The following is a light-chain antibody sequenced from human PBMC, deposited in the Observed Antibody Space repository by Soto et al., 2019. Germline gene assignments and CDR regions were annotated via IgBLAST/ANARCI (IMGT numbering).Light chain of an antibody. J-gene: IGKJ1*01. Sequence: DSQLTQSPSTLSASGGDRVTMTCRASQTISSWLAWYQQKPGRAPNLLIYKTSNLESGVQSRFSGSISGTEFTLTISRLQTDEFATYYCQYSNDSCWTFGQGNKLEIK. V-gene: IGKV1-5*03. CDR2: KTS. CDR1: QTISSW. CDR3: QYSNDSCWT.